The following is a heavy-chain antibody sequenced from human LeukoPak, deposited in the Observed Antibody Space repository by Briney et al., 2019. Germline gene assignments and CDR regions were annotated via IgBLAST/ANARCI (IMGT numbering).Heavy chain of an antibody. CDR1: GFTFDDYA. D-gene: IGHD2-21*01. CDR2: ISWNSGSI. CDR3: AKDIDVRVDYAFDI. J-gene: IGHJ3*02. V-gene: IGHV3-9*01. Sequence: GGSLRLSCAASGFTFDDYAMHWVRQAPGKGLEWVSGISWNSGSIGYADSVKGRFTISRDNAKNSLYLQMNSLRAEDTALYYCAKDIDVRVDYAFDIWGQGTMVTVSS.